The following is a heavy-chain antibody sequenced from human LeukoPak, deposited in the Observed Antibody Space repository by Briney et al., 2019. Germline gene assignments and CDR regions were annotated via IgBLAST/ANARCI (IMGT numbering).Heavy chain of an antibody. CDR1: GFTFSSSG. CDR2: ISYDGSKK. D-gene: IGHD3-3*01. J-gene: IGHJ4*02. Sequence: GGSLRLSCAASGFTFSSSGKHWVRQAPGKGLEWVAVISYDGSKKYYADSVKGRFTISRDNSKNTLYLQMNSLRAEDTAVYYCARLREIPVFGVVTKSTSYFDYWGQGTLVTVSS. V-gene: IGHV3-30*03. CDR3: ARLREIPVFGVVTKSTSYFDY.